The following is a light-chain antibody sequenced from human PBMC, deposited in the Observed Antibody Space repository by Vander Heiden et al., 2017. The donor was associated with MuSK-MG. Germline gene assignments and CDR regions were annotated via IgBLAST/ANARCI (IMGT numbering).Light chain of an antibody. Sequence: DIVMTLSPDSLAVSLGARATTNCTSSQSVLHSSYITTYLAWHQQKPGQPPRLLIYWSSTRESGVPDRFSGSASGTDFTLTISMLHAEDVAVYYCQRNDGTPRTFGQGTRLEIK. V-gene: IGKV4-1*01. CDR2: WSS. CDR1: QSVLHSSYITTY. J-gene: IGKJ5*01. CDR3: QRNDGTPRT.